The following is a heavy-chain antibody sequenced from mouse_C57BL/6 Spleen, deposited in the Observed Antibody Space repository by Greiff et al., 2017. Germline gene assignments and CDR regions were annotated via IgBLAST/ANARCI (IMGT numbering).Heavy chain of an antibody. Sequence: QVTLKVSGPGILQPSQTLSLTCSFSGFSLSTFGMGVGWIRQPSGKGLEWLAHIWWDDDKYNNPALKSRPTISKDTSKNQVFLKISNVDTADTATYYCARSPYDYDPRYWYDYVWGTGTTGTVSS. D-gene: IGHD2-4*01. V-gene: IGHV8-8*01. CDR2: IWWDDDK. CDR3: ARSPYDYDPRYWYDYV. J-gene: IGHJ1*03. CDR1: GFSLSTFGMG.